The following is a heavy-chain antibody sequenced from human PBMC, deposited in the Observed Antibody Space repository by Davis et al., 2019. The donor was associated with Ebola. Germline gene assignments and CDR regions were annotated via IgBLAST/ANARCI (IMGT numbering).Heavy chain of an antibody. Sequence: PGGSLRLSCVASGFTFTNYYMAWLRQAPGKGLEWISHMSTSDDTFTTYSDSVRGRFTISRDNARNSVFLQMDSVTVEDTAVYYCARSRSFYFDYWGQGSLVTVAS. CDR3: ARSRSFYFDY. CDR2: MSTSDDTFT. CDR1: GFTFTNYY. J-gene: IGHJ4*02. V-gene: IGHV3-11*06.